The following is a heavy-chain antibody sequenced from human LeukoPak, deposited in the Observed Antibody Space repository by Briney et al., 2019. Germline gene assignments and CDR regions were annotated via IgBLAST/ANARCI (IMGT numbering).Heavy chain of an antibody. Sequence: PSETPSLTCAVYGGSFSGYYWSWIRQPPGKGLEWIGEINHSGSTNYNPSLKSRVTISVDTSKNQFSLKLSSVTAADTAVYYCASSLHWGLEFGRYYYYMDVWGKGTTVTVSS. J-gene: IGHJ6*03. CDR2: INHSGST. V-gene: IGHV4-34*01. CDR3: ASSLHWGLEFGRYYYYMDV. CDR1: GGSFSGYY. D-gene: IGHD7-27*01.